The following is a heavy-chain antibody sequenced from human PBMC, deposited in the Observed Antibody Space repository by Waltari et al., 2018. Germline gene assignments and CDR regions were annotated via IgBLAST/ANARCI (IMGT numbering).Heavy chain of an antibody. CDR3: TRGGDDSSWYWRN. CDR1: VFTFSTNW. D-gene: IGHD6-13*01. J-gene: IGHJ4*02. CDR2: INQDGSEK. Sequence: EVQLVESGGGLVQPGGFLRLSCEAFVFTFSTNWMTWVRKAPGKGLEWVANINQDGSEKYSVESVKGRFTISRDNAKNSLYLQLNSLRADDTAVYYCTRGGDDSSWYWRNWGQGTLVTVSS. V-gene: IGHV3-7*01.